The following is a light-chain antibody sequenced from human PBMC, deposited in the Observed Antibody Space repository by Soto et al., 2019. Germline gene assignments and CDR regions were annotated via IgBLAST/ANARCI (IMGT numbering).Light chain of an antibody. Sequence: EIVFTQSPATLSLPPVQRPTLSFSASPSVSTYLAWYQPKPGQAPRLLIYGAFTRATGIPARFSGSGSGADFTLTISRLEPEDFAVYYCQQPEVFGQGTRLEI. CDR2: GAF. V-gene: IGKV3-11*01. CDR1: PSVSTY. CDR3: QQPEV. J-gene: IGKJ5*01.